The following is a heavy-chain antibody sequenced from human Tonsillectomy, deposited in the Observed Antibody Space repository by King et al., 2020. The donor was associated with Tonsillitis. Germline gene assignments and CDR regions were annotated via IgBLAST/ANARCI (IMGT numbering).Heavy chain of an antibody. D-gene: IGHD4-11*01. CDR1: GFTFSSYW. Sequence: VQLVESGGSLVQPGGSLRLSCAASGFTFSSYWMSWVRQAPGKGLEWVANIKEDGSEKYHVDSVKGRFTISRDNAKNSLYLEMNSLRAEDTAVYYCARVCFSYSLNDSWGQGTLVTVSS. V-gene: IGHV3-7*03. CDR3: ARVCFSYSLNDS. CDR2: IKEDGSEK. J-gene: IGHJ5*01.